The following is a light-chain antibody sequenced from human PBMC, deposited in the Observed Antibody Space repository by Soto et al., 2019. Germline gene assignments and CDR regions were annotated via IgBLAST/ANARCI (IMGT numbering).Light chain of an antibody. J-gene: IGKJ1*01. CDR1: QSVSSNY. Sequence: ETVLTQSPGTLSLSPGERATLSCRASQSVSSNYLAWYQQKPGQAHRLLLYGASSRATGIPDRFSGSGSGTDFTLTISRLEPEDVAVYYCQQFGRSPPSWTFGQGTKVEIK. CDR3: QQFGRSPPSWT. V-gene: IGKV3-20*01. CDR2: GAS.